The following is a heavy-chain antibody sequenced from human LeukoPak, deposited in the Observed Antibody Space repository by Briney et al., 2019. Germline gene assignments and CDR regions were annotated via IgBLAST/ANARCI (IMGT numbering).Heavy chain of an antibody. J-gene: IGHJ4*02. V-gene: IGHV1-18*01. CDR3: ARSGVWIVGATTESDY. Sequence: ASVKVSRKASGYTFTSYGISWVRQAPGQGLEWMGWISAYNGNTNYAQKLQGRVTMTTDTSTSTAYMELRSLRSDDTAVYYCARSGVWIVGATTESDYWGQGTLVTVSS. CDR2: ISAYNGNT. CDR1: GYTFTSYG. D-gene: IGHD1-26*01.